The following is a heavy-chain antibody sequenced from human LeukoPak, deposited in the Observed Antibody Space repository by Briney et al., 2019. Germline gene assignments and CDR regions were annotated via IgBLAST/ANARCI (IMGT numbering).Heavy chain of an antibody. J-gene: IGHJ6*02. CDR3: ASGSLASMDV. Sequence: GSLRLSCAASGFTFSNFAMTWVRQAPGKGPEWVSYISGSSRTIYYADSVKGRFTISRDNAKNSLYLQMNSLRAEDTAVYYCASGSLASMDVWSQGTTVTVSS. V-gene: IGHV3-48*04. D-gene: IGHD2-21*01. CDR1: GFTFSNFA. CDR2: ISGSSRTI.